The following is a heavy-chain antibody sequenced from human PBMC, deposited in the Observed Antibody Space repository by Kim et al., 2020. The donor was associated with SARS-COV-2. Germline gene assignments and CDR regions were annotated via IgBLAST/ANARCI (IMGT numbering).Heavy chain of an antibody. CDR3: ARAVSGSYFPAYYYYGMDV. V-gene: IGHV3-13*04. CDR1: GFTFSSYD. J-gene: IGHJ6*02. CDR2: IGTAGDT. D-gene: IGHD1-26*01. Sequence: GGSLRLSCAASGFTFSSYDMHWVRQATGKGLEWVSVIGTAGDTYYPGSVKGRFTISRENAKNSLYLQMNSLRAGDTSVYYCARAVSGSYFPAYYYYGMDVWGQGTMVTVS.